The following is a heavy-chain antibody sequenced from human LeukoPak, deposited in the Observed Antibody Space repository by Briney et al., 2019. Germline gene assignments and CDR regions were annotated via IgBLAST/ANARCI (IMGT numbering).Heavy chain of an antibody. Sequence: PGGSLRLSCAASGFTFSSYAMSWVRQAPGKGLEWVSAISVSGGTTYYADSVKGRLTVSRDNSKNTLYLQMNSLRAEDTAVYYCARVEQQLVRGDYFDYWGQGTLVTVSS. CDR2: ISVSGGTT. D-gene: IGHD6-13*01. CDR3: ARVEQQLVRGDYFDY. V-gene: IGHV3-23*01. J-gene: IGHJ4*02. CDR1: GFTFSSYA.